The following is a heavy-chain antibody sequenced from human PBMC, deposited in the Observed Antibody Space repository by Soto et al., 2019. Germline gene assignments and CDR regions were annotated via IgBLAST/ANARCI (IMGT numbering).Heavy chain of an antibody. V-gene: IGHV3-30-3*01. CDR1: GFTFSSYA. J-gene: IGHJ4*02. D-gene: IGHD2-15*01. CDR3: ARDPHGGFDY. Sequence: LRLSCAASGFTFSSYAMHWVRQAPGKGLEWVAVISYDGSNKYYADSVKGRFTISRDNSKNTLYLQMNSLRAEDTAVYYCARDPHGGFDYWGQGTLVTVSS. CDR2: ISYDGSNK.